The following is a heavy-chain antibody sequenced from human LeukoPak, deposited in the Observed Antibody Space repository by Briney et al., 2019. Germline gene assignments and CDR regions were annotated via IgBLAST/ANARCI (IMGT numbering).Heavy chain of an antibody. CDR1: GGSISNYY. CDR3: ATEYCASSSCRFDS. J-gene: IGHJ4*02. CDR2: IYNSGST. V-gene: IGHV4-59*01. Sequence: SETLSHTCRVSGGSISNYYWSWIRQSPGKGPEWIGYIYNSGSTNYNPSLKSRVTISLDTSKKQFSLKLTSVTAADTAIYYCATEYCASSSCRFDSWGQGTLVTVSS. D-gene: IGHD2-2*01.